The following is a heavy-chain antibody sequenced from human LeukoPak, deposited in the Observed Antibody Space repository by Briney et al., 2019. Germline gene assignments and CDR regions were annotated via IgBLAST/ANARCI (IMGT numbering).Heavy chain of an antibody. D-gene: IGHD6-13*01. Sequence: PGGSLSLTCAASGFTISSNALRWVRQAPGQGRLWFSAISGSGGSTYYAHSVKGRFTISRDNSKNTLYLQMNSLRAEDTAVYYCAKGSSWSRGWFDPWGQGTLVTVSS. J-gene: IGHJ5*02. CDR1: GFTISSNA. CDR2: ISGSGGST. CDR3: AKGSSWSRGWFDP. V-gene: IGHV3-23*01.